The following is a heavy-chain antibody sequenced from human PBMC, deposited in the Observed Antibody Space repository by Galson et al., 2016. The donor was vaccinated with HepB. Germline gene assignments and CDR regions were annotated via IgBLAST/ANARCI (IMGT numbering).Heavy chain of an antibody. D-gene: IGHD6-19*01. CDR1: GFIVSNDY. J-gene: IGHJ4*02. CDR2: SYGDGST. Sequence: SLRLSCAASGFIVSNDYMNWVRQAPGKGLEWLSVSYGDGSTYYAESVRGRFTISRDNAKNSLFLQMNSLRVEDTAVYYCARDRTTGDSSAWYDALDYWGQGTPVTISS. V-gene: IGHV3-53*01. CDR3: ARDRTTGDSSAWYDALDY.